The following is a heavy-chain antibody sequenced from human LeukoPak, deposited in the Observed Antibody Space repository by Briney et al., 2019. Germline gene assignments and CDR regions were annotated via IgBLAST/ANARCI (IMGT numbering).Heavy chain of an antibody. CDR3: ARGYYYGSGYSPYYYYGMDV. D-gene: IGHD3-10*01. CDR1: GGSISSGGYY. J-gene: IGHJ6*02. CDR2: IYYSGST. Sequence: SETLSLTCTVSGGSISSGGYYWSWIRQHPGKGLEWIGYIYYSGSTYYNPSLKSRVTISVDTSKNQFSLKLSSVAAADTAVYYCARGYYYGSGYSPYYYYGMDVWGQGTTVTVSS. V-gene: IGHV4-31*03.